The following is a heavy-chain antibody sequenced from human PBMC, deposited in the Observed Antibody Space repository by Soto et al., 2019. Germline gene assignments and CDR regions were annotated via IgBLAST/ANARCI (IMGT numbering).Heavy chain of an antibody. CDR2: ISYDGSNK. J-gene: IGHJ4*02. CDR1: GFTFSSYG. Sequence: QVQLVESGGGVVQPGRSLRLSCAASGFTFSSYGMHWVRQAPGKGLEWVAVISYDGSNKYYADSVKGRFTISRDNSKNTLYLQMNSLRAEDTAVYYCAKRDLDYWGQGTLVTVSS. V-gene: IGHV3-30*18. CDR3: AKRDLDY.